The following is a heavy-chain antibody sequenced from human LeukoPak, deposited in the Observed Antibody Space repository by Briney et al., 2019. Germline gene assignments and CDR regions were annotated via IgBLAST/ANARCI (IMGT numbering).Heavy chain of an antibody. D-gene: IGHD6-13*01. CDR3: AKVIESYSSSWKYYFDY. CDR2: ISYDGRNK. CDR1: GFTLSNYA. V-gene: IGHV3-30*04. J-gene: IGHJ4*02. Sequence: QPGGSLRLSCAASGFTLSNYAMHWVRQAPGKGLEWVTLISYDGRNKYYADSVKGRFTVSRDNSKNTLHLQMNRLSAEDTAVYYCAKVIESYSSSWKYYFDYWGQGTLVPVSS.